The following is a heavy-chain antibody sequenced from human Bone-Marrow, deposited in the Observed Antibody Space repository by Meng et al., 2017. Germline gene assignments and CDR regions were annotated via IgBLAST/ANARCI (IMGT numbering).Heavy chain of an antibody. V-gene: IGHV3-7*01. Sequence: GESLKISCAASGFTFSSYWMSWVRQAPGKGLEWVANIKQDGSEKYYVDSVKGRFTISRDNAKNSLYLQMNSLRAEDTAVYYCARDADLFDYWGQGTLVTVSS. J-gene: IGHJ4*02. CDR1: GFTFSSYW. CDR2: IKQDGSEK. CDR3: ARDADLFDY.